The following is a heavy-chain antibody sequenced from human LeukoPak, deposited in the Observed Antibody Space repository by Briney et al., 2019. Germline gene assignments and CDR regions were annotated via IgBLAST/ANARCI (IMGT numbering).Heavy chain of an antibody. J-gene: IGHJ4*02. V-gene: IGHV3-21*01. D-gene: IGHD3-10*01. CDR3: ARIRAGSSRDY. Sequence: PGGSLRLSCAASGFTFSNFAMTWVRQAPGKGLEWVSSIVGSSSTYYADSLKGRFTISRDNAKNSLYLQMNSLRAEDTAVYYCARIRAGSSRDYWGQGTLVTVSS. CDR2: IVGSSST. CDR1: GFTFSNFA.